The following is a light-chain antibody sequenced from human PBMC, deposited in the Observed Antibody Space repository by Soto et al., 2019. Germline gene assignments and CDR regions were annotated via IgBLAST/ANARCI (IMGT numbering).Light chain of an antibody. CDR2: AAS. CDR1: QDISNY. Sequence: DIQMTQSPSSLSASVGDRVTITCRASQDISNYLAWYQQKPGEVPKLLIYAASTLQKGVQSRFSGGGSGTLSTLTISSMQPDDVATYYSQKYNSAPSTFGRGTRLEIK. J-gene: IGKJ2*02. V-gene: IGKV1-27*01. CDR3: QKYNSAPST.